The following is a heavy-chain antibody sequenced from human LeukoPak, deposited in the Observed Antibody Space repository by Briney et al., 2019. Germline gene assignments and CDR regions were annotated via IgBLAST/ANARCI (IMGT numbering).Heavy chain of an antibody. CDR1: GFTFSSYS. J-gene: IGHJ6*03. Sequence: GGSLRLSCAASGFTFSSYSMNWVRQAPGKGLEWVSSISSSSSYIYYADSVKGRFTIPRDNAKNSLYLQMNSLRAEDTAVYYCARRVPSKAVDRYYYYMDVWGKGTTVTVSS. D-gene: IGHD3-10*01. CDR3: ARRVPSKAVDRYYYYMDV. V-gene: IGHV3-21*01. CDR2: ISSSSSYI.